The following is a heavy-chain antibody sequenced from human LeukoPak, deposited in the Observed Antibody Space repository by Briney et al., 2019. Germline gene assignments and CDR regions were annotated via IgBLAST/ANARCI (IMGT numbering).Heavy chain of an antibody. CDR3: ARADTAMERSFDY. Sequence: PVKVSCKASGGTFSSYAISWVRQAPGQGLEWMGRIIPILGIANYAQKFQGRVTITADKSTSTAYMELSSLRSEDTAVYYCARADTAMERSFDYWGQGTLVTVSS. CDR1: GGTFSSYA. J-gene: IGHJ4*02. V-gene: IGHV1-69*04. D-gene: IGHD5-18*01. CDR2: IIPILGIA.